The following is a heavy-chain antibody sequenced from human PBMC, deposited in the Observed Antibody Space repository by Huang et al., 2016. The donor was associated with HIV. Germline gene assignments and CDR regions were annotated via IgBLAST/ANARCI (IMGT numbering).Heavy chain of an antibody. CDR1: GGSIRSSDYH. Sequence: QLLLQESGPGLVKPSEALALTCAVSGGSIRSSDYHWGWIRQPPGKGLEWIGSICHKGVTHYSPSRKSRVTIAVDTAKNLLFLNLTSMTAADTAVYYCARHREGPVAYYSGWGSHLNYMDVWGRGRTVVVSS. CDR2: ICHKGVT. J-gene: IGHJ6*03. CDR3: ARHREGPVAYYSGWGSHLNYMDV. D-gene: IGHD3-10*01. V-gene: IGHV4-39*01.